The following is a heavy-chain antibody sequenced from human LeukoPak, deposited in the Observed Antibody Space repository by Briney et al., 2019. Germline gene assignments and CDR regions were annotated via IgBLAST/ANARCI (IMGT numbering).Heavy chain of an antibody. CDR2: FDPGDDES. J-gene: IGHJ5*01. D-gene: IGHD1-26*01. CDR3: ATEKDLLLDS. CDR1: GYSLSELS. Sequence: ASVKVSCKVSGYSLSELSTHWVRQAPGQGLEWMGGFDPGDDESIYAQKFQGRVTMTEDTSTDTAYLELSSLRSEDTAVYFCATEKDLLLDSWGQGTPVTVSS. V-gene: IGHV1-24*01.